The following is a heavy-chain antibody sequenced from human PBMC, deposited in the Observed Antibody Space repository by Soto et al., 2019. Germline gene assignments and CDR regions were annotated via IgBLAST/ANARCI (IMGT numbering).Heavy chain of an antibody. CDR2: ISGSGGST. Sequence: GGSLRLSCAASGFTFSSYAMSWVRQAPGKGLEWVSAISGSGGSTYYADSVKGRFTISRDNSKNTLYLQMNSLRAEDTAVYYCAQHSRYSSSSTWYFDYWGQGTLVTSPQ. CDR3: AQHSRYSSSSTWYFDY. D-gene: IGHD6-6*01. CDR1: GFTFSSYA. J-gene: IGHJ4*02. V-gene: IGHV3-23*01.